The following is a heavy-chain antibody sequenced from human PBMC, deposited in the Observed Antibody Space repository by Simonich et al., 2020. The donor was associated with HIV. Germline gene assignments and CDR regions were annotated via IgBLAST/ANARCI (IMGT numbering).Heavy chain of an antibody. Sequence: KPSETLSLTCGVYGGSFSGHYWSWIRQPPGKGLEWIGEINHSGSTTYNPSLKSRVTISVDTSKNQFSLKLTSVTATDTSVYYCARATMVTLERYFYYYMDVWGRGTTVTV. V-gene: IGHV4-34*01. J-gene: IGHJ6*03. D-gene: IGHD3-10*01. CDR2: INHSGST. CDR3: ARATMVTLERYFYYYMDV. CDR1: GGSFSGHY.